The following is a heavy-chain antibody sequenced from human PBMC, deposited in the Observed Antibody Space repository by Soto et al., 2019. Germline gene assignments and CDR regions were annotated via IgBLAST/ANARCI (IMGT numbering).Heavy chain of an antibody. V-gene: IGHV4-34*01. J-gene: IGHJ4*02. CDR2: INHSGST. Sequence: KTSETLSLTCAVYGGSFSGYYWSWIRQPPGKGLEWIGEINHSGSTNYNPSLKSRVTISVDTSKNQFSLKLSSVTAADTAVYYCARRRIQLWFTLDYWGQGTLVTVSS. CDR3: ARRRIQLWFTLDY. CDR1: GGSFSGYY. D-gene: IGHD5-18*01.